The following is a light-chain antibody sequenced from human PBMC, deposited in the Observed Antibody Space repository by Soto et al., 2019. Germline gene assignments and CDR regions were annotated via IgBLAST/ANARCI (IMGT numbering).Light chain of an antibody. V-gene: IGLV2-14*03. Sequence: QSVLAQPASVSGAPGQSITISCTGTSNDVGGYKYVSWYQQLPGTAPKLIMFEVNNRPSGVSDRFSGSRSANTASLTISGLQAQDEADYYCSSYSSNNILSYVFGTGTKVTV. CDR2: EVN. CDR1: SNDVGGYKY. CDR3: SSYSSNNILSYV. J-gene: IGLJ1*01.